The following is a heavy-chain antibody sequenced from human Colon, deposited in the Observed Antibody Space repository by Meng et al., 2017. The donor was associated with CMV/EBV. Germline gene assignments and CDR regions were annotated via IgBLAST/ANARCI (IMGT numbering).Heavy chain of an antibody. CDR2: INTSGRP. CDR3: VRDLTGEEDY. Sequence: LSLTCAVSGGSLGRHYWSWIRQSPGKGLEWIGDINTSGRPNYTPSLKSRVTISIDTSRNPFSLNLNSVTAADTAVYYCVRDLTGEEDYWGQGNLVTVSS. J-gene: IGHJ4*02. D-gene: IGHD7-27*01. V-gene: IGHV4-34*01. CDR1: GGSLGRHY.